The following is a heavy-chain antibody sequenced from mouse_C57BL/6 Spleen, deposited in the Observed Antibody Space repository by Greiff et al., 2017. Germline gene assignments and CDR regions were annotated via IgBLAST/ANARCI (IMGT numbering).Heavy chain of an antibody. D-gene: IGHD2-5*01. CDR1: GYTFTSYW. V-gene: IGHV1-55*01. CDR3: ARSAYYSNYGWYFDV. Sequence: QVQLQQPGAELVKPGASVKMSCKASGYTFTSYWITWVKQRPGQGLVWIGDIYPGSGSTNYNEKFKSKATLTVDTSSSTAYMQLSSLTSEDSAVYYCARSAYYSNYGWYFDVWGTGTTVTVSS. J-gene: IGHJ1*03. CDR2: IYPGSGST.